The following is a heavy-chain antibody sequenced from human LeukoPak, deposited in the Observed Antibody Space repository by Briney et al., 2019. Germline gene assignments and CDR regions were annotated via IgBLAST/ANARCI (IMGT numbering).Heavy chain of an antibody. Sequence: GRSLRLSCAASGFTFSSYAMHWVRQAPGKGLEWVAVISYDGSNKYYADSVKGRFTISRDNSKNTLYLQMNSLRAEDTAVYYCARASTLWFGEDYFDYWGQGTLVTVSS. CDR3: ARASTLWFGEDYFDY. V-gene: IGHV3-30-3*01. CDR1: GFTFSSYA. CDR2: ISYDGSNK. D-gene: IGHD3-10*01. J-gene: IGHJ4*02.